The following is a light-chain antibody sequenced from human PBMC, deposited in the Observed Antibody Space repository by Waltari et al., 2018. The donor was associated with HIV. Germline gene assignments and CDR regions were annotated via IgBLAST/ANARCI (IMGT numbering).Light chain of an antibody. CDR2: GGK. V-gene: IGLV1-44*01. Sequence: QSVLTQPHSASGTPGQRVIISCSGSNSNVGSDVVNWYQQLTGTAPKLLIYGGKGRASGVPARFAGSKAGASASLAISDLQSEDEAEYYCAAWDARLNEYLFGTGTKVTVL. J-gene: IGLJ1*01. CDR3: AAWDARLNEYL. CDR1: NSNVGSDV.